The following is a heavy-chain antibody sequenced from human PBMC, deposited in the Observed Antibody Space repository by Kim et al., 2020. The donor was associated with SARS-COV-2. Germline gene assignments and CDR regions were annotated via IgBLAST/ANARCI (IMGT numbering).Heavy chain of an antibody. CDR3: ARGREGGYFDWLLPNPDGMDV. D-gene: IGHD3-9*01. J-gene: IGHJ6*02. CDR1: GGSISSYY. CDR2: IYYSGST. Sequence: SETLSLTCTVSGGSISSYYWSWIRQPPGKGLEWIGYIYYSGSTNYNPSLKSRVTISVDTSKNQFSLKLSSVTAADTAVYYCARGREGGYFDWLLPNPDGMDVWGQGTTVTVSS. V-gene: IGHV4-59*01.